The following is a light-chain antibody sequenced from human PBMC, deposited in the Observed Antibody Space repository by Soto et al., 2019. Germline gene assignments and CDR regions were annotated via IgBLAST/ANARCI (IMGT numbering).Light chain of an antibody. CDR2: GAS. CDR1: QSVSSSY. V-gene: IGKV3-20*01. J-gene: IGKJ4*01. CDR3: QQYNPPLT. Sequence: IVLTQSPGTLSLSPWERSTLSCRASQSVSSSYLAWYQQKPGQAPRLLIYGASSRATGIPDRFSGSGSGTDFTLTISRLEPEDFAVYFCQQYNPPLTFGGGTKVDIK.